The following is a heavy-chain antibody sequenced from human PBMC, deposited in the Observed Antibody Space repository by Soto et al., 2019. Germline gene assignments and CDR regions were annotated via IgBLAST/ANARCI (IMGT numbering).Heavy chain of an antibody. Sequence: SGKGSCKASGGTFSSYAISWVRQAPGQGLEWMGGIIPIFGTANYAQKFQGRVTITADESTSTAYMELSSLRSEDTAVYYCARDFYGDYVGWFDPWGQVTLFTVSS. CDR2: IIPIFGTA. CDR3: ARDFYGDYVGWFDP. J-gene: IGHJ5*02. CDR1: GGTFSSYA. V-gene: IGHV1-69*13. D-gene: IGHD4-17*01.